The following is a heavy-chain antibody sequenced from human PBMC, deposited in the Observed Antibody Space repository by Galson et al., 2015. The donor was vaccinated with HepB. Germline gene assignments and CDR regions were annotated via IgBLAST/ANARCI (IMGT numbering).Heavy chain of an antibody. Sequence: SVKVSCKASGGTFSSYSISWVRQAPGQGLEWMGRITPLLGITNYSQRFQGRVMISADKSTGTVYMGLSSLRSEDTAVYFCARGTAVAEDSFDLWGQGTVLTVSS. V-gene: IGHV1-69*02. CDR2: ITPLLGIT. CDR3: ARGTAVAEDSFDL. D-gene: IGHD6-19*01. CDR1: GGTFSSYS. J-gene: IGHJ3*01.